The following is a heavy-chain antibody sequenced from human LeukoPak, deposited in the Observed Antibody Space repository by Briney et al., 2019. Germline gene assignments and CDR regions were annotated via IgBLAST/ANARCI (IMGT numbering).Heavy chain of an antibody. Sequence: PGGSLRLSCAASGFTFSNYAMTWVRQAPGKGLEWVSGISASDGSTYYADSVKGRFTISRDNSKNTLYLQMNSLRAEGTAVYYCAKGPGIAVAGYTTYYFDYWGQGTLVTVSS. D-gene: IGHD6-19*01. CDR2: ISASDGST. V-gene: IGHV3-23*01. CDR3: AKGPGIAVAGYTTYYFDY. J-gene: IGHJ4*02. CDR1: GFTFSNYA.